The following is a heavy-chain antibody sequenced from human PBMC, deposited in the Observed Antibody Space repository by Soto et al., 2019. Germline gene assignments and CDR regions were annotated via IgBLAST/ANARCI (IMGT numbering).Heavy chain of an antibody. J-gene: IGHJ5*02. Sequence: VQLVESGGGVVQPGRSLRLSCAASGFTFSSYGMHWVRQAPGKGLEWVAVIWYDGSNKYYADSVKGRFTISRDNSKNTLYLQMNSLRAEDTAVYYCARAQVIAAAPANWFDPWGQGTLVTVSS. CDR2: IWYDGSNK. V-gene: IGHV3-33*01. CDR1: GFTFSSYG. CDR3: ARAQVIAAAPANWFDP. D-gene: IGHD6-13*01.